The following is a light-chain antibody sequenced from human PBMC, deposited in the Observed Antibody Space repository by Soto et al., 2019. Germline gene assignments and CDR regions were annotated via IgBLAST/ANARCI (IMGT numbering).Light chain of an antibody. CDR1: QSASSRY. CDR3: QQYSSSPIT. J-gene: IGKJ5*01. CDR2: GAS. V-gene: IGKV3-20*01. Sequence: EIVLTQSPGTLSLSPGERATLSCRASQSASSRYLAWYQQKPGQAPRLLIYGASSRATGIPDRFSGSGSGTDFTLTISKLEPEDFAVYYCQQYSSSPITFGQGTRLEIK.